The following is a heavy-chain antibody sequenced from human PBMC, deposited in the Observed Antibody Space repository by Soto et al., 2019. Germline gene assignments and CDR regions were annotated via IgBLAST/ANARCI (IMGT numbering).Heavy chain of an antibody. J-gene: IGHJ3*02. CDR3: ARGWKMTTVTKIAFDI. Sequence: GGSLRLSCAASGFTFSSYSMNWVRQAPEKGLEWVSYISSSSGTTYYADSVKGRFTISRDNSKNTLYLQMGSLRAEDTAVYYCARGWKMTTVTKIAFDIWGQGTMVTVSS. CDR2: ISSSSGTT. CDR1: GFTFSSYS. D-gene: IGHD4-17*01. V-gene: IGHV3-48*01.